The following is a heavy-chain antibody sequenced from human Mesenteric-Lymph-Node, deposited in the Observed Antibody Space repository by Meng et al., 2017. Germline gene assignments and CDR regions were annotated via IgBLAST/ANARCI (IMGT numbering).Heavy chain of an antibody. D-gene: IGHD4-23*01. Sequence: QVQLRQSGPGLVRPHKILPLPCAISGDTVSSNSAAWPWIRQSPSRGLEWLGRTYYRSKWYHEYAVSVKSRITISPDTPKNQFSLQLNSMTPEDTAVYYCARGINGGCGDWGQGTLVTVSS. CDR2: TYYRSKWYH. J-gene: IGHJ4*02. CDR1: GDTVSSNSAA. V-gene: IGHV6-1*01. CDR3: ARGINGGCGD.